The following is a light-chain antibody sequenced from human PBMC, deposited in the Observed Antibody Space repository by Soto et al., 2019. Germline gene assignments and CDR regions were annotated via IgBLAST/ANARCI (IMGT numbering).Light chain of an antibody. CDR1: QSIGGNF. V-gene: IGKV1-6*01. J-gene: IGKJ1*01. CDR2: AAS. Sequence: TQSPGTLSLSPGEGATLSCRASQSIGGNFLAWYQQKPGKVPKLLIYAASTLRSGVPSRFSGSGSGRDFTLTISSLQPEDFATYYCLLDYSYFWAFGQGTKVDTK. CDR3: LLDYSYFWA.